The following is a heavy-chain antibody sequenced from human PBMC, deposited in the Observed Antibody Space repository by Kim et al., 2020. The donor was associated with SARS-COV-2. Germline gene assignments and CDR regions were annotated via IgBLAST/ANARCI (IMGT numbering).Heavy chain of an antibody. D-gene: IGHD1-26*01. J-gene: IGHJ5*02. CDR1: GGSISSYY. V-gene: IGHV4-59*13. CDR2: IYYSGST. CDR3: ARAHSGSLDHWFDP. Sequence: SETLSLTCTVSGGSISSYYWSWIRQPPGKGLEWIGYIYYSGSTNYNPSLKSRVTISVDTSKNQFSLKLSSVTAADTAVYYCARAHSGSLDHWFDPWGQGTLVTVSS.